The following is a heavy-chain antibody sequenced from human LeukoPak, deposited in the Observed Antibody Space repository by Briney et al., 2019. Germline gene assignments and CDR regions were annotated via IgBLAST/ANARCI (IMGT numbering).Heavy chain of an antibody. Sequence: GGSLRLSCAASGFTFSSYAMSWVRQAPGTGLEWVSAISGSGGSTYYADSVKGRFTISRDNSKNTLYLQMNSLRAEDTAVYYCAKDQVVGATLFYFDYWGQGTLVTVSS. CDR2: ISGSGGST. V-gene: IGHV3-23*01. J-gene: IGHJ4*02. D-gene: IGHD1-26*01. CDR3: AKDQVVGATLFYFDY. CDR1: GFTFSSYA.